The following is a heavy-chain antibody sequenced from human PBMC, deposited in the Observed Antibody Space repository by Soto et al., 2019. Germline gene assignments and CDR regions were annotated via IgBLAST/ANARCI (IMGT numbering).Heavy chain of an antibody. V-gene: IGHV1-8*01. CDR3: VSSLTTVTTYDY. CDR1: GYTFTSYD. Sequence: ASVKVSCKASGYTFTSYDINWVRQATGQGLEWMGWMNPNSGNTGYAQKFQGRVTMTRNTSISTAYMELSSLRSEDTAVYYCVSSLTTVTTYDYWGQGTLVTVS. J-gene: IGHJ4*02. CDR2: MNPNSGNT. D-gene: IGHD4-17*01.